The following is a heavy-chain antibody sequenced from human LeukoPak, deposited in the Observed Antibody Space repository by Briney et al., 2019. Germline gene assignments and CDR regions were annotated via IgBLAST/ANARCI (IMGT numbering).Heavy chain of an antibody. CDR1: GGSISSYY. Sequence: SETLSLTCTVSGGSISSYYWSWLRQPAGKGLEWIGRIDTSGSTNYNPSLKSRVIMSVDTSKNQFSLKLSSVTAADTAVYYCARGAATGMRDAGSTFDYWGQGTLVTVSS. CDR3: ARGAATGMRDAGSTFDY. V-gene: IGHV4-4*07. D-gene: IGHD3-10*01. CDR2: IDTSGST. J-gene: IGHJ4*02.